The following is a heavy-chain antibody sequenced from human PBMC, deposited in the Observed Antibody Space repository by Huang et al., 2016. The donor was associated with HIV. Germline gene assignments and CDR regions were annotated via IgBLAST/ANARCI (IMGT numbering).Heavy chain of an antibody. D-gene: IGHD2-2*01. V-gene: IGHV4-39*01. J-gene: IGHJ4*02. CDR3: ARHAGTSRRYYFDF. CDR1: GVSIKSGTYF. CDR2: IYYSGST. Sequence: QVQLQESGPGLVRPSETLSLTCIVSGVSIKSGTYFWGWSRQPPGRGLVWFGSIYYSGSTYYNPSLKSRVTMSIDTSKNEFSLKLGSVTAADTAVYYCARHAGTSRRYYFDFWGRGTLVTVSS.